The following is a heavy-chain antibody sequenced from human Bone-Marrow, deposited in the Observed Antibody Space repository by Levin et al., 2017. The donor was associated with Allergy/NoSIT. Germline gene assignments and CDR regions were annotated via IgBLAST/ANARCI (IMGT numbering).Heavy chain of an antibody. D-gene: IGHD5-24*01. J-gene: IGHJ4*02. V-gene: IGHV4-59*01. CDR2: FSYSGST. CDR3: VIGAGWLPDY. CDR1: GGSISNYY. Sequence: SCTVSGGSISNYYYNWVRQPPGKGLEWIGLFSYSGSTNYNPSLKSRVTISVDTSKNQFSLKLSSVTAADTAVYFCVIGAGWLPDYWGQGTLVIVSS.